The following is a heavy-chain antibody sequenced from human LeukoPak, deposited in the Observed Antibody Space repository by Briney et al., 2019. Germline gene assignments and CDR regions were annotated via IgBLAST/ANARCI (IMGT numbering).Heavy chain of an antibody. CDR1: GFTFSSYE. CDR2: ISSSGSTI. CDR3: SRGAQDDRSGYYFAYNWFDP. D-gene: IGHD3-22*01. V-gene: IGHV3-48*03. J-gene: IGHJ5*02. Sequence: GGSLRLSCAASGFTFSSYEMNWVRQAPGKGLEWVSYISSSGSTIYYADSVKGRFTISRDNAMNSLYLQMNSLRAEDTAVFLFSRGAQDDRSGYYFAYNWFDPWGQGTLVTVSS.